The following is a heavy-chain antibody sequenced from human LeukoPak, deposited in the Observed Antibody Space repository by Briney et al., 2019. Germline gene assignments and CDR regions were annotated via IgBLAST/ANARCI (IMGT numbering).Heavy chain of an antibody. D-gene: IGHD3-10*01. J-gene: IGHJ5*01. CDR2: IRYDESDK. Sequence: GGSLRLSCAAYGFSFSSYGMHWVRQAPGKGLEWVTFIRYDESDKYYAVSVKGRFTISRDNSKNTLYLQMNSLRTEDTAVFYCARARRSGGITMVRGVKDRGWFDSWGQGILVTVSS. CDR3: ARARRSGGITMVRGVKDRGWFDS. V-gene: IGHV3-30*02. CDR1: GFSFSSYG.